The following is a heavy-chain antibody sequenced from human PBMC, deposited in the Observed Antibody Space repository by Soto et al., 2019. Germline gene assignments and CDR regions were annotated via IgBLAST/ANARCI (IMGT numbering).Heavy chain of an antibody. CDR3: ARIQGTRMAPTDY. J-gene: IGHJ4*02. V-gene: IGHV2-70*01. CDR1: GFSLSTSAMC. D-gene: IGHD5-12*01. Sequence: VPTLVNPTQTLTLTCTFSGFSLSTSAMCVSWLRQPPGKALEWLALIDWDDDKYYSTSLRTRLTISKDTSKNQVVLTMTNMDPVDTATYYCARIQGTRMAPTDYWGQGTLVTVSS. CDR2: IDWDDDK.